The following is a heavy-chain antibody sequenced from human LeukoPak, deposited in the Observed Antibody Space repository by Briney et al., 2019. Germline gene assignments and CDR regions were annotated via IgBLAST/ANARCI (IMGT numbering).Heavy chain of an antibody. CDR3: ARHSIMGATRSYFDY. CDR1: GYSVNTYW. Sequence: GESLKISCKGSGYSVNTYWIGWVRQMPGKGLECMGIIYPGDSDTRYSPSFQGQVTISADKSIGTVYLQWNSLKASDTAIYYCARHSIMGATRSYFDYWGQGTLVTVSS. CDR2: IYPGDSDT. J-gene: IGHJ4*02. D-gene: IGHD1-26*01. V-gene: IGHV5-51*01.